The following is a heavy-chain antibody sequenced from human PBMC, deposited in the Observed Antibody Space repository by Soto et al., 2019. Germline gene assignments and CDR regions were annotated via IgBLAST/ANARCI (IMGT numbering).Heavy chain of an antibody. CDR2: ISAYNGNT. D-gene: IGHD3-10*01. J-gene: IGHJ5*02. Sequence: ASVKVSCKASGYTFTNYGISWVRQAPGQGLEWMGWISAYNGNTKYAQKLQGRVTMTTDTSTSTAHMELRSLRSDDTAVYFCARDGRYDGSGRDWFDPWGQGTLVTVSS. CDR1: GYTFTNYG. V-gene: IGHV1-18*01. CDR3: ARDGRYDGSGRDWFDP.